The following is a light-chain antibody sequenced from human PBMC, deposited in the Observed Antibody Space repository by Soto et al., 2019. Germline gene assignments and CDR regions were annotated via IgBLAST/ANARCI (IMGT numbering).Light chain of an antibody. CDR3: CSYVGDTITYYV. CDR1: TADVGSSTF. CDR2: EAT. J-gene: IGLJ1*01. Sequence: QSALTQPASASGSPGQSITISCNGTTADVGSSTFVSWYQQHPGKAPKLILYEATKRPAGVSNRFSGSKSGNTASLTISGLQPEDEADYYCCSYVGDTITYYVFGIGTKVTVL. V-gene: IGLV2-23*01.